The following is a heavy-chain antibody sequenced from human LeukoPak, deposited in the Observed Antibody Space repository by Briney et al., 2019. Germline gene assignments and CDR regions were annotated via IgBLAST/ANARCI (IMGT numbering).Heavy chain of an antibody. Sequence: PSETLSLTCAVYGGSFSGYYWSWIRQPPGKGLEWIGEINHSGSTNYNTSLKSRVTISVDTSKNQFSLKLSSVTAADTAVYYCATPRGVYYYGSGSYYEGPFDYWGQGTLVTVSS. J-gene: IGHJ4*02. V-gene: IGHV4-34*01. CDR3: ATPRGVYYYGSGSYYEGPFDY. CDR1: GGSFSGYY. CDR2: INHSGST. D-gene: IGHD3-10*01.